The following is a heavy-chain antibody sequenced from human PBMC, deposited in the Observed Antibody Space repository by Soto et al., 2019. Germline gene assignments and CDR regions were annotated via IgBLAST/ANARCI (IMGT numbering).Heavy chain of an antibody. V-gene: IGHV3-15*07. J-gene: IGHJ5*02. D-gene: IGHD6-13*01. Sequence: PGGSMRLSCAASGFTFRNAWMNWSRQAPGKGLEWVGRIKSKTDGGTTDYAAPVKGRFTISRDDSKNTLYLQMNSLKTEDTAVYYCTTDSSSWYSPGPWGQGTLVTVS. CDR3: TTDSSSWYSPGP. CDR1: GFTFRNAW. CDR2: IKSKTDGGTT.